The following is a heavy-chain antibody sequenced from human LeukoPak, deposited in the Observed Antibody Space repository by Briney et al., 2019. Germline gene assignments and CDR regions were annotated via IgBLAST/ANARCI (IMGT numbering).Heavy chain of an antibody. CDR3: VRDLGGRSGH. J-gene: IGHJ4*02. CDR1: GFTFSSNW. V-gene: IGHV3-74*01. CDR2: TNEDGSTT. Sequence: GGSLRLSCAASGFTFSSNWMHWVRQAPGKGLVWVSRTNEDGSTTNYADSVKGRSTIFRDNAKNTLYLQVNSLRAEDTAVYYCVRDLGGRSGHWGQGTLVTVSS. D-gene: IGHD1-26*01.